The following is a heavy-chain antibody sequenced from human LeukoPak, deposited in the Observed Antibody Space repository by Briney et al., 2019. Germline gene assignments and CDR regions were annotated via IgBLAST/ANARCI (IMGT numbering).Heavy chain of an antibody. CDR2: ISGSGGST. CDR1: GFTFSSYA. Sequence: GGSLRLSCAASGFTFSSYAMSWVRQAPGKGLEWVSGISGSGGSTYYADSVKGRFIISRDNSKNTLYVQMNSLRAEDTAVYYCAKDSSSSPYYYYYMDVWGKGTTVTVSS. J-gene: IGHJ6*03. V-gene: IGHV3-23*01. CDR3: AKDSSSSPYYYYYMDV. D-gene: IGHD6-6*01.